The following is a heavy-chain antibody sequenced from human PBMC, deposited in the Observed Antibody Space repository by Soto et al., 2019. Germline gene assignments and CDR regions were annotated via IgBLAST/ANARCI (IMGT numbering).Heavy chain of an antibody. Sequence: QVQLVQSGAEVKKPGASVKVSCKASGYTFTTYATHWVRQAPGQRLGWMGWINAANGNTKYSQKFQGTVTITRDTSASTAYMELSSLRSEDTAVYYCARAPSWYIFDHWGQGTLVTVSS. CDR1: GYTFTTYA. V-gene: IGHV1-3*01. CDR2: INAANGNT. J-gene: IGHJ4*02. D-gene: IGHD6-13*01. CDR3: ARAPSWYIFDH.